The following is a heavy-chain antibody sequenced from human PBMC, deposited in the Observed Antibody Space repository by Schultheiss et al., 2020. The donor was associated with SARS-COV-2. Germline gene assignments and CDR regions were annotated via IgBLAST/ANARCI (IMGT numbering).Heavy chain of an antibody. V-gene: IGHV4-39*07. J-gene: IGHJ6*02. CDR1: GGSISSSSYY. CDR2: IYHSGST. D-gene: IGHD2-2*01. Sequence: SETLSLTCTVSGGSISSSSYYWSWIRQPPGKGLEWIGEIYHSGSTNYNPSLKSRVTISVDTSKNQFSLKLSSVTAADTAVYYCARGRPPLDIVVVPAHLYYGMDVWGQGTTVTVSS. CDR3: ARGRPPLDIVVVPAHLYYGMDV.